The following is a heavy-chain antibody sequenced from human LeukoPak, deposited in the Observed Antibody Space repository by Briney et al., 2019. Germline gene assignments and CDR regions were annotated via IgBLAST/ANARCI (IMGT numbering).Heavy chain of an antibody. V-gene: IGHV4-34*01. D-gene: IGHD3-3*01. Sequence: SDTLSLTCAVFGGSFSSGQYWCWIRHPPGKGLEWSGEINYSGSSNYNPALKSRVTISVDTSKNQFSLKLSSVTAEDTAVYYCARGSYYDFWSGLNGGHWFDPWGQGTLVTVSS. J-gene: IGHJ5*02. CDR3: ARGSYYDFWSGLNGGHWFDP. CDR1: GGSFSSGQY. CDR2: INYSGSS.